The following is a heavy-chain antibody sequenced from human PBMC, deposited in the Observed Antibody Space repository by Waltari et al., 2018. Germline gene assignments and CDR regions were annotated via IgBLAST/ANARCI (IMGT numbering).Heavy chain of an antibody. CDR2: IDMDGRTT. CDR3: TRVEVGSAGTFDV. CDR1: GFTLRNYW. J-gene: IGHJ3*01. V-gene: IGHV3-74*01. Sequence: EVQLVESGGGLVQPGGSLRLSCAASGFTLRNYWMHWVRQAPGKGLVGVSRIDMDGRTTSYADSVKGRFTISRDNAKNTVYLQMDFLRDEDTAMYHCTRVEVGSAGTFDVWGQGTMVTVSS. D-gene: IGHD2-2*03.